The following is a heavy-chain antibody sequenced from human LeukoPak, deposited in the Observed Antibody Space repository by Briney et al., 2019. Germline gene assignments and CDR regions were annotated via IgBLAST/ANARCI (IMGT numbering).Heavy chain of an antibody. J-gene: IGHJ5*02. V-gene: IGHV1-18*01. CDR1: GYTFTSYG. CDR3: ARDRGGGSHRTNWFDP. CDR2: ISAYNGNT. Sequence: ASVKVSCKASGYTFTSYGISWVRQAPGQGLEWMGWISAYNGNTNYAQKLQGRVTMTTDTSTSTAYMELRSLRSDGTAVYYCARDRGGGSHRTNWFDPWGQGTLVTVSS. D-gene: IGHD1-26*01.